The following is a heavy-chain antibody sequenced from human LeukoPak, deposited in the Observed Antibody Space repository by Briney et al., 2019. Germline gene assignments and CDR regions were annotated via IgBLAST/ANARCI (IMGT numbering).Heavy chain of an antibody. Sequence: GEAPGPSFAAPGFRLRNYGMARGRQAPGQGLGWGAVIFFDGRLKNYAESVKGRITISRDNSKNTLFLQMDSLRPEDTAVYYCAKSNSLGLGYCSGVSCFPTPPHFDFWGQGTLVTVSS. D-gene: IGHD2-15*01. J-gene: IGHJ4*02. CDR1: GFRLRNYG. V-gene: IGHV3-30*18. CDR2: IFFDGRLK. CDR3: AKSNSLGLGYCSGVSCFPTPPHFDF.